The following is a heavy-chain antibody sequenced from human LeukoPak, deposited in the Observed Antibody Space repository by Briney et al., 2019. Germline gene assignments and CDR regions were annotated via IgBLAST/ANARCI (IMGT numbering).Heavy chain of an antibody. D-gene: IGHD2-2*02. J-gene: IGHJ3*02. CDR2: IKQDGSEK. CDR1: GFTFSSYW. Sequence: PGGSLRLSCAASGFTFSSYWMSWVRQAPGKGLEWVANIKQDGSEKYYVDSVKGRFTISRDNSKNTLYLQMNSLRAEDTAVYYCARDPDCSSSTCYNGWGAFDIWGQGTMVTVSS. V-gene: IGHV3-7*01. CDR3: ARDPDCSSSTCYNGWGAFDI.